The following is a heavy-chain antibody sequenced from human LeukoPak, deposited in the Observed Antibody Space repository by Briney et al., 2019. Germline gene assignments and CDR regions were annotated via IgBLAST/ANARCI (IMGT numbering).Heavy chain of an antibody. CDR3: ASSTRDDSSGYYPDY. Sequence: SETLSLTCAVYGGSFSGYYWSWIRQPPGKGLEWIGEINHSGSTNYNPSLKSRVTISVDTSKNQFSLKLSSVTAADTAVYYCASSTRDDSSGYYPDYWGQGTLATVSS. CDR1: GGSFSGYY. J-gene: IGHJ4*02. CDR2: INHSGST. D-gene: IGHD3-22*01. V-gene: IGHV4-34*01.